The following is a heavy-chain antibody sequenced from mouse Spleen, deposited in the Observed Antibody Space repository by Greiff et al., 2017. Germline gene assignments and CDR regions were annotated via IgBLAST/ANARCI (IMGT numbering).Heavy chain of an antibody. J-gene: IGHJ2*01. CDR3: ARSNYRYFDY. D-gene: IGHD2-14*01. Sequence: QVQLQQSGAELVKPGASVKLSCKASGYTFTSYWMHWVKQRPGQGLEWIGMIHPNSGSTNYNEKFKSKATLTVDKSSSTAYMQLSSLTSEDSAVYYCARSNYRYFDYWGQGTTLTVSS. V-gene: IGHV1-64*01. CDR1: GYTFTSYW. CDR2: IHPNSGST.